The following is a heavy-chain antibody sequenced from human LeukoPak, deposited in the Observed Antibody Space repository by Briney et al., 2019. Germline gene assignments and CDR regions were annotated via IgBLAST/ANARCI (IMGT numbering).Heavy chain of an antibody. V-gene: IGHV1-3*01. D-gene: IGHD6-13*01. CDR3: ARGPRAAADDY. J-gene: IGHJ4*02. Sequence: ASVKVSCKASGYTFINFAINWGRQAPGQRPEWMGLINAGNGNTKYSQKFQGRVTITRDTSASTAYMELSGLTSEDTAVYYCARGPRAAADDYWGQGTLVTVSS. CDR1: GYTFINFA. CDR2: INAGNGNT.